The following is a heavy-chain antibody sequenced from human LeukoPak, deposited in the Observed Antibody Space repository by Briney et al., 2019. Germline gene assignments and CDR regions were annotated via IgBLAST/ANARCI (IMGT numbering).Heavy chain of an antibody. CDR2: ISSTSAYI. CDR1: GFTFSSYG. Sequence: GGSLRLSCAASGFTFSSYGMHWVRRAPGKGLEWVSSISSTSAYIYYADSVKGRFTISRDNVDNVVYLQMNSLGAEDTAVYYCARVAVSGPTGWFDSWGQGTLVIVSS. CDR3: ARVAVSGPTGWFDS. V-gene: IGHV3-21*01. J-gene: IGHJ5*01. D-gene: IGHD2-8*02.